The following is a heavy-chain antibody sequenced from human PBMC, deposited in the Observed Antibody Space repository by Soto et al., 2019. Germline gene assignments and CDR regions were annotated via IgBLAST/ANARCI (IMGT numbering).Heavy chain of an antibody. CDR3: AREGAVAGSQDS. CDR2: IWYDGSKK. J-gene: IGHJ5*02. CDR1: GFIFSDYG. Sequence: QVQFVESGGGVVQPGKSLRLSCAASGFIFSDYGIHWIRQAPGKGLEWVALIWYDGSKKYYADSVKGRFTDSRDNINSTLYLEMNSLRVEDSAVYYCAREGAVAGSQDSWGQGTLVTFAS. D-gene: IGHD6-19*01. V-gene: IGHV3-33*01.